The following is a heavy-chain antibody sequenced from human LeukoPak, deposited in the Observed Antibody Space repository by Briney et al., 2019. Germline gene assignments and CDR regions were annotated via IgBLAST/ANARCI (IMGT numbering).Heavy chain of an antibody. V-gene: IGHV4-39*01. CDR1: GGSISSSSYY. CDR3: ARDKLSGWYWGGGYYYYYMDV. D-gene: IGHD6-19*01. CDR2: IYYSGST. Sequence: PSETLSLTCTVSGGSISSSSYYWGWIRQPPGKGLEWIGSIYYSGSTYYNPSLKSRVTISVDTSKNQFSLKLSSVTAADTAVYYCARDKLSGWYWGGGYYYYYMDVWGKGTTVTISS. J-gene: IGHJ6*03.